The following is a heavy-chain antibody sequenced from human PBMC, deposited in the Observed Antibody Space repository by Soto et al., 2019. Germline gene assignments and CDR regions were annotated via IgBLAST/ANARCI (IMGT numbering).Heavy chain of an antibody. CDR3: ARDLIVKGLVPYYYYGMDV. CDR1: GGSISSGGYY. Sequence: SETLSLTCTVSGGSISSGGYYWSWIRQHPGKGLEWIGYIYYSGSTYYNPSLKSRVTISVDTSKNQFSLKLSSVTAADTAVYYCARDLIVKGLVPYYYYGMDVWGQGTTVTVSS. CDR2: IYYSGST. V-gene: IGHV4-31*03. D-gene: IGHD6-6*01. J-gene: IGHJ6*02.